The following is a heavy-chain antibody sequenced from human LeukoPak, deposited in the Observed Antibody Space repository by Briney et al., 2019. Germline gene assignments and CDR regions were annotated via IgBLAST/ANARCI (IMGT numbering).Heavy chain of an antibody. Sequence: GGSLRLSCAASGFSFGGYEMNWVRQAPGKGLGWVSYISTTGSTVYYADSVEGRFTIYRDNAKNLLYLQMNSLRDEDAAVYYCAKDFPHYYESSHGMDAWGQGTTVTVSS. J-gene: IGHJ6*02. V-gene: IGHV3-48*03. D-gene: IGHD3-22*01. CDR1: GFSFGGYE. CDR2: ISTTGSTV. CDR3: AKDFPHYYESSHGMDA.